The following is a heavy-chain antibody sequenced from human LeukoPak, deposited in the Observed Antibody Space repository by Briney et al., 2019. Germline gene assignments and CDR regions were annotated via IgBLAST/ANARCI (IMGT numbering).Heavy chain of an antibody. CDR1: GFTFSNYW. CDR3: AREWQGGIAAAGTRIEGDY. D-gene: IGHD6-13*01. CDR2: IKQDGSEK. J-gene: IGHJ4*02. V-gene: IGHV3-7*01. Sequence: QTGESLRLSCAASGFTFSNYWMTWVRQAPGKGLEWVANIKQDGSEKNYVDSVKGRFTISRDNAENSLFLQMNSLRVEDTAVYYCAREWQGGIAAAGTRIEGDYWGQGTLVAVSS.